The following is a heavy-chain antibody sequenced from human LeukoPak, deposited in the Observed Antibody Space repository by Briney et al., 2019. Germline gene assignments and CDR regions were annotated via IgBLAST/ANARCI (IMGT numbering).Heavy chain of an antibody. CDR2: IYYSGTT. CDR3: ARAGPRDSSVRD. D-gene: IGHD3-22*01. J-gene: IGHJ4*02. Sequence: SETLSLTCTVSGGSISGYYWSWIRQPPGKGLEWIGYIYYSGTTNYNPSLKSRVTISVDTSKNQFSLKLSSVTAADTAVYYCARAGPRDSSVRDWGQGTLVTVSS. CDR1: GGSISGYY. V-gene: IGHV4-59*12.